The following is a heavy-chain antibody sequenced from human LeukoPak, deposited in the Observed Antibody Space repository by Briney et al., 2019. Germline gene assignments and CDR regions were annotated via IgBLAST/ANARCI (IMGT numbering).Heavy chain of an antibody. J-gene: IGHJ5*02. CDR2: INPNSGGT. CDR3: AFDYYDFWSGYS. D-gene: IGHD3-3*01. CDR1: GYTFTGYY. Sequence: ASVKDSCKASGYTFTGYYMHWVRQAPGQGLEWMGWINPNSGGTNYAQKFQGRVTMTRDTSISTAYMELSRLRSDDTAVYYCAFDYYDFWSGYSWGQGTLVTVSS. V-gene: IGHV1-2*02.